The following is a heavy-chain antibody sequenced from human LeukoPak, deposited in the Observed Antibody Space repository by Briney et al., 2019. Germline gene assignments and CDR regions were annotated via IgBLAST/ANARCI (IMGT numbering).Heavy chain of an antibody. CDR3: AKDFMAYEGSGSAFDY. CDR2: ISYDGSNK. Sequence: GGSLRLSCAASGFTFSSYGMHWVRQAPGKGLEGVAVISYDGSNKYYADSVKGRFTISRDNSKNTLYLQMNSLRAEDTAVYYCAKDFMAYEGSGSAFDYWGQGTLVTVSS. V-gene: IGHV3-30*18. D-gene: IGHD3-10*01. CDR1: GFTFSSYG. J-gene: IGHJ4*02.